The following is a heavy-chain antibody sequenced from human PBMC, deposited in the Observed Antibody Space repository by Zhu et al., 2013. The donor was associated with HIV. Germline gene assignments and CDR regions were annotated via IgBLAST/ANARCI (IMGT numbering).Heavy chain of an antibody. CDR1: GYTFTRYG. CDR3: ARADIVGATADDY. D-gene: IGHD1-26*01. V-gene: IGHV1-18*01. J-gene: IGHJ4*02. CDR2: ISAYSGNT. Sequence: QVQLVQSGAEVKKAGASVKVSCKASGYTFTRYGISWVRQAPGQRLEWMGWISAYSGNTNYARKLQDRITMTTDTVTNTAYMELSRLRSDDTAVYYCARADIVGATADDYWGQGTLVTVSS.